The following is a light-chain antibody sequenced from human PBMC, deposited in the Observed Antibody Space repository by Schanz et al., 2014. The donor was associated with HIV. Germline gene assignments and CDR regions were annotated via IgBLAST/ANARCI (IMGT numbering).Light chain of an antibody. CDR1: TSNIGNNY. V-gene: IGLV1-51*01. CDR2: DNN. Sequence: QSVLTQPPSVSAAPGQTVTISCSGSTSNIGNNYVSWYQQFPGTAPKLLIYDNNRRASGIPDRFSGSKSGTSASLDITGLQTGDEADYYCATWDSSLSGAVFGGGTKLTVL. CDR3: ATWDSSLSGAV. J-gene: IGLJ2*01.